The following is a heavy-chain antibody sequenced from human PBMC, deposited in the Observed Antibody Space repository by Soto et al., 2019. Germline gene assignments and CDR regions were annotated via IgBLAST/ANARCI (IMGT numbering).Heavy chain of an antibody. CDR2: IIPIFGTA. V-gene: IGHV1-69*12. J-gene: IGHJ4*02. D-gene: IGHD4-17*01. CDR1: GGTFSSYA. CDR3: ASQAGPTVTTVSANDY. Sequence: QVQLVQSGAEVKKPGSSVKVSCKASGGTFSSYAISWVRQAPGQGLEWMGGIIPIFGTANYAQKFQGRVTITADESTRKAYMELRSLSSEDTAVYYCASQAGPTVTTVSANDYWGQGPLVTVSS.